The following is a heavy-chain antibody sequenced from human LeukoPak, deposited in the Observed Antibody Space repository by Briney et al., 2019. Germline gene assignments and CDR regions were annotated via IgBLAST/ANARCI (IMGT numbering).Heavy chain of an antibody. Sequence: PGGSLRLSCVASGFTLSSCPMTWVRQAPGKGLEWVSSISGSGDSAHYADSLKGRFTISRDNSKNTLFLQMSSLGAEDTAIYYCVKHQGFVDHFTTWYTAFDYWGQGTPVTVSS. V-gene: IGHV3-23*01. CDR2: ISGSGDSA. J-gene: IGHJ4*02. D-gene: IGHD2-2*02. CDR1: GFTLSSCP. CDR3: VKHQGFVDHFTTWYTAFDY.